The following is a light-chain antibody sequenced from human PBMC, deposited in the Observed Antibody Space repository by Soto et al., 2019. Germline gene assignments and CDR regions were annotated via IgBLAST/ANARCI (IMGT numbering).Light chain of an antibody. V-gene: IGKV1-8*01. Sequence: AIRMAMYTSSLSASTGSRVTISCRASQGISSYLAWYQQKTGKAPKIMIYAASTLQSGVPSRFSCSGAGTDFNLTISCLQPEDLATYYSQQYYSYPRTFGQGTKVDIK. CDR2: AAS. CDR3: QQYYSYPRT. CDR1: QGISSY. J-gene: IGKJ1*01.